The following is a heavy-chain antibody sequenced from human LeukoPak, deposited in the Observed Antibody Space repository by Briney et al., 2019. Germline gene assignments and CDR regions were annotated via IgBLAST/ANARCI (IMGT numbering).Heavy chain of an antibody. V-gene: IGHV4-59*01. Sequence: PSETLSLTCTVSGGSISSYYWSSIRQPPGKGLEWIGYIYYSGRTNYNPSLKSRVTISVDTSKNQFSLKLSSVTAADTAVYYCARGYGGNAIDYWGQGTLVTVSS. D-gene: IGHD4/OR15-4a*01. CDR3: ARGYGGNAIDY. CDR1: GGSISSYY. J-gene: IGHJ4*02. CDR2: IYYSGRT.